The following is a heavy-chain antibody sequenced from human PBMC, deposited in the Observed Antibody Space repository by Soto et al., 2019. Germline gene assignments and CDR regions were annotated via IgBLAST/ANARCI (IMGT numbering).Heavy chain of an antibody. CDR2: INPSGGST. Sequence: QVQLVQSGAEVKKPGASVKVSCKASGYTFTSYYMYWVRQAPGQGLEWMGRINPSGGSTSYAQKFQGRVTMTRDTSTSTVYMELSSLRSEDTAVYYCARGDRMGATNWAFDYWGQGTLVTVSS. V-gene: IGHV1-46*01. CDR1: GYTFTSYY. CDR3: ARGDRMGATNWAFDY. D-gene: IGHD1-26*01. J-gene: IGHJ4*02.